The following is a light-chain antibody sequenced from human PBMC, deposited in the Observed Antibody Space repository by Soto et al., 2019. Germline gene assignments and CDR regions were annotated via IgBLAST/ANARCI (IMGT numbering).Light chain of an antibody. CDR3: QQFKSGPWT. CDR1: QTISSW. CDR2: KAS. Sequence: DIQMTQSPATLSGSVGDRVTIPCRASQTISSWLAWYQQKPGKAPKLLIYKASTLKSGVPSRFSGSGSGTEFTLTISSLQPDDFATYFCQQFKSGPWTFGQGTKVDI. V-gene: IGKV1-5*03. J-gene: IGKJ1*01.